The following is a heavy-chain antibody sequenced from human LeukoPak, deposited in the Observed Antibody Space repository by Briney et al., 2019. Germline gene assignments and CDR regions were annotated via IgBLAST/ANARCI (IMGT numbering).Heavy chain of an antibody. J-gene: IGHJ4*02. D-gene: IGHD3-22*01. CDR3: AREGDYYDSSGYSAPFDY. Sequence: ASVKVSCKASGYTFTGYYMHWVRQAPGQGLEWMGWINPNSGGTNYAQKFQGRVTMTRDTSISTAYMELSRLRSDDTAVYYCAREGDYYDSSGYSAPFDYWGQGTLVTFSS. CDR2: INPNSGGT. V-gene: IGHV1-2*02. CDR1: GYTFTGYY.